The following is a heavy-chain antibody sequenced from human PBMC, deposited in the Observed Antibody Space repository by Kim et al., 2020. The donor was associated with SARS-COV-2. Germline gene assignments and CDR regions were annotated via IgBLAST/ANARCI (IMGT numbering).Heavy chain of an antibody. Sequence: SETLSLTCAVYGGSFSGYYWSWIRQPPGKGLEWIGEINHSGSTNYNPSLKSRVTISVDTSKNQFSLKLSSVTAADTAVYYCARVLAMVRGVTPRPFDYWGQGTLVTVSS. J-gene: IGHJ4*02. D-gene: IGHD3-10*01. CDR2: INHSGST. CDR1: GGSFSGYY. CDR3: ARVLAMVRGVTPRPFDY. V-gene: IGHV4-34*01.